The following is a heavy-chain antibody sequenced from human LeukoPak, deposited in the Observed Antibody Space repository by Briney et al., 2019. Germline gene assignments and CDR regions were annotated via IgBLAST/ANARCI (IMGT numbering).Heavy chain of an antibody. CDR2: FDPEYGET. Sequence: ASVKVSCKVSGYTLTELSMHWVRQAPGKGLEWIGGFDPEYGETIYAQKFQGRVTMTEDTSTDTAYMELSSLRSEDTAVYYCARDTLYSSGWYVVDSGGMDVWGQGTTVTVSS. D-gene: IGHD6-19*01. CDR3: ARDTLYSSGWYVVDSGGMDV. J-gene: IGHJ6*02. CDR1: GYTLTELS. V-gene: IGHV1-24*01.